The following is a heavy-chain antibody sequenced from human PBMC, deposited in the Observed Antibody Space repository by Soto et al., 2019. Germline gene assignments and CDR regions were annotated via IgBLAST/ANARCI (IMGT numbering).Heavy chain of an antibody. D-gene: IGHD1-26*01. V-gene: IGHV4-4*07. CDR3: ATIVGANDY. CDR1: VRSISIYS. CDR2: IYSSGSS. J-gene: IGHJ4*02. Sequence: TPSPTCTVTVRSISIYSWTWLRQPAVNVLAWIGHIYSSGSSNYNPSLKSRDSMPVDTSKNQFSLKLNSVTAADTAVYYCATIVGANDYWGQGALATDS.